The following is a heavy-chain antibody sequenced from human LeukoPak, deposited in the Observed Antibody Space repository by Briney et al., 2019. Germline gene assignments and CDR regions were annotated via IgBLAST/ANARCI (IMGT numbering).Heavy chain of an antibody. V-gene: IGHV4-31*03. J-gene: IGHJ4*02. D-gene: IGHD3-22*01. CDR2: IHPSGML. Sequence: SETLSLTCTVSGASFNSDDQYWNWIRQSPGEGLEWIGSIHPSGMLYNNPSLESRVTMSRDTSKNQFSLNLNSVTAADMAVYFCSRGLDSRKLGYWGQGILVTVSS. CDR1: GASFNSDDQY. CDR3: SRGLDSRKLGY.